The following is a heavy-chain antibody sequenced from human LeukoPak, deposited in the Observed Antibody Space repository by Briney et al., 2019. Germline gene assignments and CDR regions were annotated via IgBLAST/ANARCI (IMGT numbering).Heavy chain of an antibody. CDR1: GGSFSGYY. CDR3: ARQFVVSERLDP. D-gene: IGHD1-26*01. J-gene: IGHJ5*02. V-gene: IGHV4-34*01. CDR2: INHSGST. Sequence: PSETLSLTCAVYGGSFSGYYWSWIRQPPGKGLEWIGEINHSGSTNYNPSLKSRVTISVDTSKNQFSLKLSSVTAADTAVYYCARQFVVSERLDPWGQGTLVTVTS.